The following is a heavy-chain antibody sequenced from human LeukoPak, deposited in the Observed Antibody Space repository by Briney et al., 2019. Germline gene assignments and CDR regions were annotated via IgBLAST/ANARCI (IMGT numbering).Heavy chain of an antibody. CDR2: ISSSGSTI. CDR1: GFTFSDYY. CDR3: ARDYYDSSGYYDSPFAY. V-gene: IGHV3-11*04. Sequence: GGSLRLSCAASGFTFSDYYMSWIRQAPGKGLEWVSYISSSGSTIYYADSVKGRFTISRDNAKNSLYLQMNSMRAEDTAVYYCARDYYDSSGYYDSPFAYWGQGTLVTVSS. J-gene: IGHJ4*02. D-gene: IGHD3-22*01.